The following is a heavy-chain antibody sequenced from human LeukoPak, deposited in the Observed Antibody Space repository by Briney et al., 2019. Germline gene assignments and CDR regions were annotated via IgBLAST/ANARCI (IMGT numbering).Heavy chain of an antibody. J-gene: IGHJ6*03. D-gene: IGHD3-22*01. V-gene: IGHV3-23*01. CDR3: AKGDRDYYDSSGYYWEYYYYYMDV. CDR1: GFTFSSYA. CDR2: ISGSGGST. Sequence: GGSLRLSCAASGFTFSSYAMSWVRQAPGKGLEWVSAISGSGGSTYYADSVKGRFTISRDNSKNTLYLQMNSLRAEDTAVYYCAKGDRDYYDSSGYYWEYYYYYMDVWGKGTMVTVSS.